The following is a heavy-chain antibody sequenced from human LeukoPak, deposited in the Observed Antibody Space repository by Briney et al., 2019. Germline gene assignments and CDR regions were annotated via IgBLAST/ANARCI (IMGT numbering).Heavy chain of an antibody. V-gene: IGHV1-2*02. CDR3: ARDSLSTYCSSTSCYHYYHYYYMDV. CDR2: INPNSGGT. Sequence: ASVKVSCKASGYPFTTYTMNWVRQAPGQGLEWMGWINPNSGGTNYAQKFQGRVTMTRDTSISTAYMELSRLRSDDTAVYYCARDSLSTYCSSTSCYHYYHYYYMDVWGKGTTVTVSS. D-gene: IGHD2-2*01. CDR1: GYPFTTYT. J-gene: IGHJ6*03.